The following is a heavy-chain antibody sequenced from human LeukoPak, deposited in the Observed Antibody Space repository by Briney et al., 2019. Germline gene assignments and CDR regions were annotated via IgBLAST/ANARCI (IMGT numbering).Heavy chain of an antibody. D-gene: IGHD1-26*01. V-gene: IGHV4-59*13. CDR3: VTGRYSYGWYDH. Sequence: SETLSLTCTVSGGSISSFYWSWVRQPPGKGLEWIGYMYYGGSPNYNTSLKSRVITSLETSKKQFSLKLNSVTTADTAVYYCVTGRYSYGWYDHWGQGILVTVSS. J-gene: IGHJ5*02. CDR2: MYYGGSP. CDR1: GGSISSFY.